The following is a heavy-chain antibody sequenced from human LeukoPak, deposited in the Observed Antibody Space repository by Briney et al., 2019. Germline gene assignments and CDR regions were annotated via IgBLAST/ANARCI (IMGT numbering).Heavy chain of an antibody. V-gene: IGHV4-34*01. CDR1: GGSFSGYY. Sequence: SETLSLTCAVYGGSFSGYYWSWIRQSPGRGLERIGSSDYGGGTTYNPSLKSRVTVSVDTSKHQFSLKLTSVTAADTAVYYCARDFGDFRTDYWGQGTLVTVSS. CDR3: ARDFGDFRTDY. D-gene: IGHD4-17*01. CDR2: SDYGGGT. J-gene: IGHJ4*02.